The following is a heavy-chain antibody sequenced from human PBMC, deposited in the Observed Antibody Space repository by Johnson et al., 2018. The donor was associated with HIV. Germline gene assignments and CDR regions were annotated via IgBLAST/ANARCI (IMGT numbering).Heavy chain of an antibody. J-gene: IGHJ3*02. CDR1: GFTVSSNY. CDR2: IKQDGSEK. D-gene: IGHD1-26*01. Sequence: VQLVESGGGLIQPGGSLRLSCAASGFTVSSNYMSWVRQAPGKGLEWVANIKQDGSEKYYVDSVKGRFTISRDNAKNSLYLQMNSLTPEDTAVYYCARGCGSRSGSPCYDPFDIWGQGTMVTVSS. V-gene: IGHV3-7*03. CDR3: ARGCGSRSGSPCYDPFDI.